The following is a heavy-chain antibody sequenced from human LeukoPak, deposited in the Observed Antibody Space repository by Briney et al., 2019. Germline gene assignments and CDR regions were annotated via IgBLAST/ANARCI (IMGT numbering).Heavy chain of an antibody. CDR2: ISYDGTEK. J-gene: IGHJ3*02. V-gene: IGHV3-30-3*01. CDR1: GLSFSSYA. D-gene: IGHD2-21*01. Sequence: GGSLRLSCAASGLSFSSYAMHWVRQAPGKGLEWVAVISYDGTEKYYGDSVKGRFTISRDDAKNSLSLQMNSLRDEDTAVYYCVRDHIYAFDIWGRGTTVTVSS. CDR3: VRDHIYAFDI.